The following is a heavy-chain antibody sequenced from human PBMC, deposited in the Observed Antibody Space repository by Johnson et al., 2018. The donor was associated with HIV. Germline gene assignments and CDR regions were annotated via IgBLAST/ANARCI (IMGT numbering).Heavy chain of an antibody. CDR3: ARGDYYDSSGYFSDAFDF. CDR2: IGTAGDT. Sequence: VQLVESGGGLVQPGGSLRLSCAASGFTFSSYDMHWVRQATGKGLEWVSAIGTAGDTYYPGSVKGRFTISRENAKNSLYLQMNSLRAGDTAKYYCARGDYYDSSGYFSDAFDFWGQGTTFTVSS. V-gene: IGHV3-13*01. CDR1: GFTFSSYD. J-gene: IGHJ3*01. D-gene: IGHD3-22*01.